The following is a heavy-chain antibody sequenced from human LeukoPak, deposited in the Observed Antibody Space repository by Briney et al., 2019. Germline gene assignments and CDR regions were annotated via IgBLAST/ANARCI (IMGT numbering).Heavy chain of an antibody. D-gene: IGHD4-17*01. CDR1: GGSISSSSYS. V-gene: IGHV4-39*01. J-gene: IGHJ5*02. CDR2: IHYTGST. Sequence: SETLSLACTVSGGSISSSSYSWGWIRQAPGKGLEWFGSIHYTGSTSYNPSLKSRVTISVHTSKNQFSLQLSSVTAADTAVYYCARPTVTSYNWFDPWGQGTLVTVSS. CDR3: ARPTVTSYNWFDP.